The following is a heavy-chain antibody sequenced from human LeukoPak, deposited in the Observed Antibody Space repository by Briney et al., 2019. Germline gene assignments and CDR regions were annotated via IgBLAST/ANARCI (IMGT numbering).Heavy chain of an antibody. Sequence: ASVKVSCKASGYTFTGYYMHWVRQAPGQGLEWMGWIDPNSGGTNYAQKFQGWVTMTRDTSISTAYMELSRLRSDDTAVYYCAREKGAGTFDYWGQGTLVTVSS. CDR1: GYTFTGYY. CDR2: IDPNSGGT. J-gene: IGHJ4*02. V-gene: IGHV1-2*04. D-gene: IGHD6-19*01. CDR3: AREKGAGTFDY.